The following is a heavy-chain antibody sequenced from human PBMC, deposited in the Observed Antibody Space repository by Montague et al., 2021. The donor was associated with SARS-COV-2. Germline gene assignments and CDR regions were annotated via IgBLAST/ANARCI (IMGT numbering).Heavy chain of an antibody. CDR2: IKQDESEK. V-gene: IGHV3-7*01. J-gene: IGHJ4*02. CDR1: GFTFGSYW. Sequence: SLRLSCAASGFTFGSYWMSWARQAPGKGLEWVANIKQDESEKSYVDSVKGRFTISRDNAKNSLYLQMHSLRAEDTAVYYCATDQNWAFDCWGQGALVTVSS. D-gene: IGHD7-27*01. CDR3: ATDQNWAFDC.